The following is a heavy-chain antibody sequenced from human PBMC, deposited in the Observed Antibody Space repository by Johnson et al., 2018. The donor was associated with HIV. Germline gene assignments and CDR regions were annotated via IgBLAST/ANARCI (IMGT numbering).Heavy chain of an antibody. CDR2: INWSGGRT. CDR1: GFTFDDYA. J-gene: IGHJ3*02. V-gene: IGHV3-20*04. CDR3: ARPRVSSGRHGAFDI. Sequence: VQLVESGGGVVRPGGSLRLSCAASGFTFDDYAMTWVRQAPGKGLEWVSAINWSGGRTGYADSVKGRFNISRDNAKNSLFLQMNSLRAEDTAVYYCARPRVSSGRHGAFDIWGQGTMVTVSS. D-gene: IGHD3-22*01.